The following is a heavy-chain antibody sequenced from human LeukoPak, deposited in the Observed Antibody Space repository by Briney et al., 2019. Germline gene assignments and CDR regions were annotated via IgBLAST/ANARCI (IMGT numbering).Heavy chain of an antibody. CDR1: GGSISSYY. D-gene: IGHD1-7*01. CDR3: AKEANWNYLFFDY. Sequence: SETLSLTCTVSGGSISSYYWSWIRQPPGKGLEWIGYIYYSGSTNYNPSLKSRVTISVDTSKNQFSLKLSSVTAADTAVYYCAKEANWNYLFFDYWGQGTLVTVSS. J-gene: IGHJ4*02. CDR2: IYYSGST. V-gene: IGHV4-59*01.